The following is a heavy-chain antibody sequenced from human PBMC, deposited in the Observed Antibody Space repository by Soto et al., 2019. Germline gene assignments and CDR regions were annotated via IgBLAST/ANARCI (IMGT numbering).Heavy chain of an antibody. Sequence: QVQLVQSGAEVKKPGASVKVSCKASGYTFTSYGISWVRQAPGQGLEWMGWISAYNGNTNYAQKLQGRVTMTTDTPTSTDYIELRSLRSDDTALYYCAGDLGYYYSNGSDKAYRGQGTLVTVSS. CDR3: AGDLGYYYSNGSDKAY. CDR1: GYTFTSYG. V-gene: IGHV1-18*04. J-gene: IGHJ4*02. CDR2: ISAYNGNT. D-gene: IGHD3-22*01.